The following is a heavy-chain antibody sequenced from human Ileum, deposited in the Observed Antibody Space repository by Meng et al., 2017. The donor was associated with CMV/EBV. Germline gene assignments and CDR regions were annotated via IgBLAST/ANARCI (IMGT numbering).Heavy chain of an antibody. D-gene: IGHD1-14*01. CDR3: ATSGRGPKYYFDY. J-gene: IGHJ4*02. CDR2: ISPIFRTS. Sequence: QVQLVQSGAEVKKPGSSVKVSCEGSGVTFSSNAISWVRHAPGQGLEWMGVISPIFRTSNYAQKFQGSLTITADESTSTAYMELSSLTSGDTAVYYCATSGRGPKYYFDYWGQGTLVTVSS. CDR1: GVTFSSNA. V-gene: IGHV1-69*01.